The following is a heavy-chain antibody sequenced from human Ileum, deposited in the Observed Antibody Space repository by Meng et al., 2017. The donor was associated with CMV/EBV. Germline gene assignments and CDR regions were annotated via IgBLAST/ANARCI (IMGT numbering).Heavy chain of an antibody. D-gene: IGHD3-22*01. V-gene: IGHV3-49*04. CDR3: TRVLTNYYDSSGYYKNPHYFDY. CDR2: IRSKAYGGTT. CDR1: GFAFGDYA. J-gene: IGHJ4*02. Sequence: GESLKISCTASGFAFGDYAMSWVRQAPGKGLEWVGFIRSKAYGGTTEYAASVKGRFTISRDDSKSIAYLQINSLKTEDTAVYYCTRVLTNYYDSSGYYKNPHYFDYWGQGTLVTVSS.